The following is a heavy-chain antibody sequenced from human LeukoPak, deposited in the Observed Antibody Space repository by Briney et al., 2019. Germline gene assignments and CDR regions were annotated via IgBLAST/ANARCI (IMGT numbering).Heavy chain of an antibody. CDR1: GYTFTTFG. D-gene: IGHD2-15*01. CDR2: IIPILGIA. V-gene: IGHV1-69*04. Sequence: ASVKVSCKASGYTFTTFGISWVRQAPGQGLEWMGRIIPILGIANYAQKFQGRVTITADKSTSTAYMELSSLRSEDTAVYYCARDSGYCSGGSCYPNWFDPWGQGTLVTVSS. J-gene: IGHJ5*02. CDR3: ARDSGYCSGGSCYPNWFDP.